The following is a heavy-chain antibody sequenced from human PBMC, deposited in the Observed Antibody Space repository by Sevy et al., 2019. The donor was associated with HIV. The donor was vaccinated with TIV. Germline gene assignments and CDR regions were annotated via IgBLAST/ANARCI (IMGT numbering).Heavy chain of an antibody. D-gene: IGHD3-10*01. CDR1: GGSISSGDYY. CDR2: IYYSGST. V-gene: IGHV4-30-4*01. CDR3: ARGVMGSGSWGDWFDP. Sequence: SETLSLTCTVSGGSISSGDYYWSWIRQPPGKGLEWIGYIYYSGSTYYNPSLKSRVTISVDTSKNQFSLRLSSVTAADTAVYYCARGVMGSGSWGDWFDPWGQGTLVTVSS. J-gene: IGHJ5*02.